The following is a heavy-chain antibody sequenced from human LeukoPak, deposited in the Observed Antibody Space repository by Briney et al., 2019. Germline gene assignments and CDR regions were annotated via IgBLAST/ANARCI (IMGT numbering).Heavy chain of an antibody. CDR2: ITWDGGST. D-gene: IGHD5-24*01. Sequence: SGGSLRLSCAASGFTFDDYTMHWVRQAPGKGLEWVSLITWDGGSTYYADSVKGRFTISRDNSKNSLYLQMNSLRTEDTALYYCAKDQSPVEMAEWDAFDIWGQGTMVTVSS. J-gene: IGHJ3*02. V-gene: IGHV3-43*01. CDR3: AKDQSPVEMAEWDAFDI. CDR1: GFTFDDYT.